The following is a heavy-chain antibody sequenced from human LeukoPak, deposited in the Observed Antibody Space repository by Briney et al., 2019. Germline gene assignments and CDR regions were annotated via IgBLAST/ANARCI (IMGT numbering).Heavy chain of an antibody. Sequence: GESLKISCKGSGYSFTSYWIGWVRQLPGKGLEWMGIIYPGDSDTRYSPSFQGQVTISADKSISTAYLQWSSLKASDTAMYYCARGYSGYDEENWFDPWGQGTLVTVSS. D-gene: IGHD5-12*01. CDR3: ARGYSGYDEENWFDP. J-gene: IGHJ5*02. CDR2: IYPGDSDT. CDR1: GYSFTSYW. V-gene: IGHV5-51*01.